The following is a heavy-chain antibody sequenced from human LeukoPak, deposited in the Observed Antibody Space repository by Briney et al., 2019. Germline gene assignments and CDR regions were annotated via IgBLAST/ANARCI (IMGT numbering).Heavy chain of an antibody. CDR1: GGSISSSNW. Sequence: PSGTLSLTCAVSGGSISSSNWWSWVRQPPGKGLEWTVEIYHSGSTNYNPSLKSRVTISVDKSKNQFSLKLSSVTAADTAVYYCGSSGYYSRSVDYWGQGTLVTVSS. CDR3: GSSGYYSRSVDY. D-gene: IGHD3-22*01. J-gene: IGHJ4*02. CDR2: IYHSGST. V-gene: IGHV4-4*02.